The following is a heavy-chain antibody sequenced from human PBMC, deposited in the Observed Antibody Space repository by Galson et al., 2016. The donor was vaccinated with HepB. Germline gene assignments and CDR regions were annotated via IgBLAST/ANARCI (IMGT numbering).Heavy chain of an antibody. CDR3: ARLVYSDFSSSWYYFDF. J-gene: IGHJ4*02. CDR2: IKQDGSEK. D-gene: IGHD6-13*01. Sequence: SLRLSCAASGFTFSRYWMSWVRQAPGKGLEWVANIKQDGSEKYYVDSVKGRFTISTDNAKNSLYLQMNSLRAEDTAVCYCARLVYSDFSSSWYYFDFWGQGTLVTVSS. V-gene: IGHV3-7*01. CDR1: GFTFSRYW.